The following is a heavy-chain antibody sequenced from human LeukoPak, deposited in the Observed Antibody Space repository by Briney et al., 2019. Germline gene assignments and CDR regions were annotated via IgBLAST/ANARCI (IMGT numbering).Heavy chain of an antibody. D-gene: IGHD3-22*01. CDR3: TTVQLYYYDSSGYYIIDY. Sequence: GGSLRLSCVVSGFTFNSYAMSWVRQAPEKGLEWVATISGSGGGTYYADSVKGRFTISRDDSKNTLYLQMNSLRAEDTAVYYCTTVQLYYYDSSGYYIIDYWGQGTLVTVSS. CDR2: ISGSGGGT. V-gene: IGHV3-23*01. CDR1: GFTFNSYA. J-gene: IGHJ4*02.